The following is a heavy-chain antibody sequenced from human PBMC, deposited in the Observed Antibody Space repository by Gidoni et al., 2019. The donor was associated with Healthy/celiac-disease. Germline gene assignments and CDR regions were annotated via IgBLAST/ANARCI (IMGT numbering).Heavy chain of an antibody. V-gene: IGHV3-11*05. Sequence: QVQLVESGGSLVKPGGSLSLSSAASGFTFSDYDMRWIRQAPGKGLEWLSCMSSICSYTSYADSVKCQFTISRDNAKNSLYLQMNSLRAEDTAVYYCARADPRDIVVVPAAMLWFDPWGQGTLVTVSS. CDR1: GFTFSDYD. CDR2: MSSICSYT. J-gene: IGHJ5*02. CDR3: ARADPRDIVVVPAAMLWFDP. D-gene: IGHD2-2*01.